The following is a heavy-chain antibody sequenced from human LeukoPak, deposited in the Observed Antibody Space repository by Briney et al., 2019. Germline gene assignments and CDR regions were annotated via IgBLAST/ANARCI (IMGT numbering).Heavy chain of an antibody. CDR2: ISSNGGDT. D-gene: IGHD3-16*01. V-gene: IGHV3-64*04. CDR1: GFTFSTYA. CDR3: ARGNWGDFFDY. J-gene: IGHJ4*02. Sequence: GGSLRLSCSASGFTFSTYAMHWVRQAPGKGLEYVSTISSNGGDTYYADSVKGRFTISRDNAKNSLYLQMNSLRDEDTAVYYCARGNWGDFFDYWGQGTLVTVSS.